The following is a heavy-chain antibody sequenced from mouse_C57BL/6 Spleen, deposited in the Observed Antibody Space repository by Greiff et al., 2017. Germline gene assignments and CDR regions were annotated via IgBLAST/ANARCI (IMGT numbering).Heavy chain of an antibody. CDR2: INPSNGGT. V-gene: IGHV1-53*01. J-gene: IGHJ1*03. CDR3: ARGDWDEDWYFDV. CDR1: GYTFTSYW. D-gene: IGHD4-1*01. Sequence: VQLKQPGTELVKPGASVKLSCKASGYTFTSYWMHWVKQRPGQGLEWIGNINPSNGGTNYNEKFKSKATLTVDKSSSTAYMQLSSLTSEDSAVYYCARGDWDEDWYFDVWGTGTTVTVSS.